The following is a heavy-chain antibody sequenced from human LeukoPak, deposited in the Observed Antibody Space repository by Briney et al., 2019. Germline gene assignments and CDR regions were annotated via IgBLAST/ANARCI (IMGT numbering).Heavy chain of an antibody. CDR3: ARGSGSYEAYDAFDI. CDR2: ISAYNGNT. Sequence: ASVKVSCKASGYTFTSYGISWVRQALGQGLEWMGWISAYNGNTNYAQKLQGRVTMTTDTSTSTAYMELRSLRSDDTAVYYCARGSGSYEAYDAFDIWGQGTMVTVSS. CDR1: GYTFTSYG. D-gene: IGHD1-26*01. J-gene: IGHJ3*02. V-gene: IGHV1-18*01.